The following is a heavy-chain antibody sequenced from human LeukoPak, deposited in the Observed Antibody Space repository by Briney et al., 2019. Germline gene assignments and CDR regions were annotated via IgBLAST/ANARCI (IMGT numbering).Heavy chain of an antibody. J-gene: IGHJ4*02. V-gene: IGHV1-2*02. Sequence: ASVKVSCKASGYTFTGYYMHWVRQAPGQGLEWMGWINPNSGGTNYAQKFQGRVTMTRDTSISTAYMELSRLRSDDTAVYYCARGEGGIDYGDYAYYFDYWGQETLVTVSS. CDR2: INPNSGGT. D-gene: IGHD4-17*01. CDR3: ARGEGGIDYGDYAYYFDY. CDR1: GYTFTGYY.